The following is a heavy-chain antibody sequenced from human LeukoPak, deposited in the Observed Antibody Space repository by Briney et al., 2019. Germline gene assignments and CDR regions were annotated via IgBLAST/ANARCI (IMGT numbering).Heavy chain of an antibody. V-gene: IGHV3-23*01. J-gene: IGHJ6*03. CDR2: ISGSGGST. Sequence: GGSLRLSCAASGFTFSNYAVMWVRQAPGQGLEWVSAISGSGGSTYYADSVKGRFTLSRDNSRNTLYLQMNSLRAEDTAVYYCAKCRTDYYYYHMDVWGKGTTVTVSS. CDR1: GFTFSNYA. CDR3: AKCRTDYYYYHMDV. D-gene: IGHD5/OR15-5a*01.